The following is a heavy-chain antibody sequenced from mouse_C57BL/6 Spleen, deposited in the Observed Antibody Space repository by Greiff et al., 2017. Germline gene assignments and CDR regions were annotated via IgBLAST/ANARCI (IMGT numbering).Heavy chain of an antibody. V-gene: IGHV1-85*01. CDR1: GYTFTSYD. CDR3: ARKDYYGSSPHWYFDV. CDR2: IYPRDGST. D-gene: IGHD1-1*01. J-gene: IGHJ1*03. Sequence: QVQLQQSGPELVKPGASVKLSCKASGYTFTSYDINWVKQRPGQGLEWIGWIYPRDGSTKYNEKFKGKATLTVDTSSSTAYRELHSLTSEDSAVYFCARKDYYGSSPHWYFDVWGTGTTVTVSS.